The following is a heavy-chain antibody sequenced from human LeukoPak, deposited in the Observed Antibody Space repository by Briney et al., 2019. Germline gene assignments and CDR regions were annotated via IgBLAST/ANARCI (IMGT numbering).Heavy chain of an antibody. Sequence: GRSLRLSCAASGFTFSSYGMHWVRQAPGKGLEWVAVISYDGSNKYYADSVKGRFTISRDNSKNTLYLQMNSLRAEDTAVYYCAKSDMYIFGSYGMDVWGQGTTVTVSS. CDR1: GFTFSSYG. J-gene: IGHJ6*02. V-gene: IGHV3-30*18. D-gene: IGHD3-9*01. CDR2: ISYDGSNK. CDR3: AKSDMYIFGSYGMDV.